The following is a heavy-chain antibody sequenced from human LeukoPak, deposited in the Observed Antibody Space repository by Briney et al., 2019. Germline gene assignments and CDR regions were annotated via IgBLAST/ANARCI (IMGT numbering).Heavy chain of an antibody. CDR1: GFTFSSYA. J-gene: IGHJ3*02. CDR2: ISSNGGST. Sequence: GGSLRLSCAASGFTFSSYAMHWVRQAPGKGLEYVSAISSNGGSTYYANSVKGRFTISRDNSKNTLYLQMGSLRAEGMAVYYCARDSNGAGDAFDIWGQGTMVTVSS. D-gene: IGHD4-17*01. CDR3: ARDSNGAGDAFDI. V-gene: IGHV3-64*01.